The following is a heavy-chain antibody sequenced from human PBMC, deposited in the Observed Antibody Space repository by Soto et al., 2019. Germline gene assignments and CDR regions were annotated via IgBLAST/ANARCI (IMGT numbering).Heavy chain of an antibody. D-gene: IGHD6-13*01. Sequence: SETLSLTCTVSGDSVTSDSYFWSWIRQPPGKGLEWIGNSYYSGYYSGSTNHNPSLKSRVTVSVDTSKNQFSLKLRSVTTADTAVYYCARGEFSSSWYRESHFDSWGQGTLVTVSS. CDR2: SYYSGYYSGST. J-gene: IGHJ4*02. CDR1: GDSVTSDSYF. CDR3: ARGEFSSSWYRESHFDS. V-gene: IGHV4-61*01.